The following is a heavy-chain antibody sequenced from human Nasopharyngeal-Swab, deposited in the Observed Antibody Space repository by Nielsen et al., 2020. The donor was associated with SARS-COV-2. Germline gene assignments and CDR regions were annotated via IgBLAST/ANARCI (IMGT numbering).Heavy chain of an antibody. D-gene: IGHD6-19*01. Sequence: SGPTLVKPSQTLTLTCTFSGFSLSTSKVGVSWVRQLPGKALEWLALLYWDDDNRYNPSLKSRITITKDTSKNHVVLTMTNMDPVDTATYLCVHSTGWRLDYWGQGTLVTVSS. CDR3: VHSTGWRLDY. CDR1: GFSLSTSKVG. J-gene: IGHJ4*02. CDR2: LYWDDDN. V-gene: IGHV2-5*02.